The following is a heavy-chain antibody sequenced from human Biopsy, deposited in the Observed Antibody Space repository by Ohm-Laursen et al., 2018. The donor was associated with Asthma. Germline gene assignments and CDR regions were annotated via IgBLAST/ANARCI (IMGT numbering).Heavy chain of an antibody. J-gene: IGHJ6*02. V-gene: IGHV4-30-2*01. CDR1: DASINSGGYS. D-gene: IGHD3-9*01. CDR3: ARMNTLIQAANYFSYAMDV. CDR2: LFSSGTT. Sequence: SETLSLTCAVSDASINSGGYSWEWIRQPPREGLGFISYLFSSGTTHYNPSLKGRVTISVDRSQRQFSLKVNSVTAADTAVYYCARMNTLIQAANYFSYAMDVWGQGTTVTVSS.